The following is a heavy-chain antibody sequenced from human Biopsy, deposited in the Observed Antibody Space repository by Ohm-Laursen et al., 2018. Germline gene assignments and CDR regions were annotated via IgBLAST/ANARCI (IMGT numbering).Heavy chain of an antibody. CDR2: INPSGSTT. CDR3: ARNTGWYGDLYYFNY. D-gene: IGHD6-19*01. Sequence: SVKVSCKASGYSFTSYYMHWVRQAPGQGLEWMGMINPSGSTTSYPQIFQGRVTMTRDTSKSTVYMELSSLRSADTAVYFCARNTGWYGDLYYFNYWGQGTLVTVSS. CDR1: GYSFTSYY. V-gene: IGHV1-46*01. J-gene: IGHJ4*02.